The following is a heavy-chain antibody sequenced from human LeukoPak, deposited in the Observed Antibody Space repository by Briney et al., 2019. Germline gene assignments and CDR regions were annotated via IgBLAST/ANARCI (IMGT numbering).Heavy chain of an antibody. CDR3: ARADRLHGGPYLIGP. Sequence: ASVKVSCKGSGYTFTGYYTHWVRQAPGQGLEWMGWINPNTGVTNYAQKFQGRDTMTRDTSITTVYMEVSWLTSDDTAIYYCARADRLHGGPYLIGPWGQGTLVTVSS. V-gene: IGHV1-2*02. D-gene: IGHD2-21*01. J-gene: IGHJ5*02. CDR2: INPNTGVT. CDR1: GYTFTGYY.